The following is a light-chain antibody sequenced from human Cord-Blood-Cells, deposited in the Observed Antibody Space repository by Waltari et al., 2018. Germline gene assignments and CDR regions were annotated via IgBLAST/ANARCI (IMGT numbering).Light chain of an antibody. Sequence: QSVLTQPPSVSGAPGQRVTISCTGSSSNIGAGYDVHAYQPLPGTAPKPLIYGNSNRPSGVPDRFAGSKSGTSASLAITGLQAEDEADYYCQSYDSSLSGWVFGGGTKLTVL. V-gene: IGLV1-40*01. CDR1: SSNIGAGYD. CDR3: QSYDSSLSGWV. J-gene: IGLJ3*02. CDR2: GNS.